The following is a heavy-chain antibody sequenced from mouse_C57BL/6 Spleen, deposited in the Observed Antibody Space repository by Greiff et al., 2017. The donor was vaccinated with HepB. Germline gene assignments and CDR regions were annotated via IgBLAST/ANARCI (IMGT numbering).Heavy chain of an antibody. J-gene: IGHJ4*01. Sequence: EVKLVESGGGLVKPGGSLKLSCAASGFTFSDYGMHWVRQAPEKGLEWVAYISSGSSTIYYADTVKGRFTISRDNAKNTLCLQLTSLSSEDTAMYYCSRTLYGYDGYYYAMDYWGQGTSVTVSS. V-gene: IGHV5-17*01. D-gene: IGHD2-2*01. CDR3: SRTLYGYDGYYYAMDY. CDR1: GFTFSDYG. CDR2: ISSGSSTI.